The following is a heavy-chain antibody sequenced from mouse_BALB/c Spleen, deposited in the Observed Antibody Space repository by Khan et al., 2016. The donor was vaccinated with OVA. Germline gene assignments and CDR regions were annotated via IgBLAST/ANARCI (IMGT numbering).Heavy chain of an antibody. Sequence: EVQLVESGGDLVEPGGSLKLSCAASGFTFSSYSMSWVRQTPDKRLEWVATISSGGDYTYYPDIVKGRFTISRDNAKNTLYLQMSILKSEDTAMYYCASHLTGSFAYWGQGTLVAVSA. V-gene: IGHV5-6*01. CDR3: ASHLTGSFAY. J-gene: IGHJ3*01. CDR2: ISSGGDYT. CDR1: GFTFSSYS. D-gene: IGHD4-1*01.